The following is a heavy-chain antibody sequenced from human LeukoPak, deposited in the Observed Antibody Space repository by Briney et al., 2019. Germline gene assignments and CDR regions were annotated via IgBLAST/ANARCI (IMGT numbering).Heavy chain of an antibody. V-gene: IGHV3-33*06. CDR3: VNPTSGGGSFLLDF. D-gene: IGHD1-26*01. Sequence: PGGSLRLSGSASGFSVCNYGMHWVRQAPGKGLQWVAVIWDGESSKYYADHVKGRFTIARANSKNTLYQQMNMLRVEDTAVYYCVNPTSGGGSFLLDFWGQGTLVTVSS. CDR1: GFSVCNYG. CDR2: IWDGESSK. J-gene: IGHJ4*02.